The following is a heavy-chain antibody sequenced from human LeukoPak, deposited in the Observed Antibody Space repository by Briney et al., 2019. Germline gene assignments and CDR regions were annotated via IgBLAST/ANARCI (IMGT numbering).Heavy chain of an antibody. CDR2: ISSSSSYI. Sequence: PGGSLRLSCAASGFTFSSYSMNWVRQAPGKGLEWVSSISSSSSYIYYADSVKGRFTISRDNAKNSLYLQMNSLRAEDTAVYYCARDIQLNMTTVVYYYYYYGMDVWGQGTTVTVSS. J-gene: IGHJ6*02. CDR1: GFTFSSYS. D-gene: IGHD4-23*01. CDR3: ARDIQLNMTTVVYYYYYYGMDV. V-gene: IGHV3-21*01.